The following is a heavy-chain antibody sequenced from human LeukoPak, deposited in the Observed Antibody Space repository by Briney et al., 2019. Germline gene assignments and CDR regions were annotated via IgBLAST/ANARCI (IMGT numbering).Heavy chain of an antibody. CDR3: ARRDQVGAIDFDY. CDR2: ISSSSSTI. Sequence: PGGSLRLFCAASGFTFSSYSMNWVRQAPGKGLEWVSYISSSSSTIYYADSVKGRFTISRDNAKNSLYLQMNSLRDEDTAVYYCARRDQVGAIDFDYWGQGTLVTVSS. D-gene: IGHD1-26*01. J-gene: IGHJ4*02. V-gene: IGHV3-48*02. CDR1: GFTFSSYS.